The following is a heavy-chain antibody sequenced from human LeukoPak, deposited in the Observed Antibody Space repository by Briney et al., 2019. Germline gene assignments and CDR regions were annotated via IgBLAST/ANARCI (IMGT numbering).Heavy chain of an antibody. CDR3: ARPGHNIVYFYYMDV. CDR2: IYHNGKT. Sequence: SETLSLTCTVSGYPIISGYYWIWLRQPPGKGLEWFGSIYHNGKTSYKPSLRDRVTLSVHHSTKQFSLTVSPVTAADTAVYYCARPGHNIVYFYYMDVWGKGPTVTVSS. CDR1: GYPIISGYY. J-gene: IGHJ6*03. D-gene: IGHD1-1*01. V-gene: IGHV4-38-2*02.